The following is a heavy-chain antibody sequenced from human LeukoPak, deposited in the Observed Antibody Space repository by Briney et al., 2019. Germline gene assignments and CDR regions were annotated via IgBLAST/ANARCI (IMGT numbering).Heavy chain of an antibody. CDR3: ARTSSFYDFWSGYWPGWFDP. CDR1: GYSIRSGYY. Sequence: PSETLSLTCTVSGYSIRSGYYWSWIRQPPGKGLEWIGYIYYSGSTNYNPSLKSRVTISVDTSKNQFSLKLGSVTAADTAVYYCARTSSFYDFWSGYWPGWFDPWGQGTLVTVSS. D-gene: IGHD3-3*01. CDR2: IYYSGST. J-gene: IGHJ5*02. V-gene: IGHV4-61*01.